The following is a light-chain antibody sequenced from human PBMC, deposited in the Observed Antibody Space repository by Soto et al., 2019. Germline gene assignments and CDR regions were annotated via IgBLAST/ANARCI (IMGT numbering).Light chain of an antibody. V-gene: IGKV3-11*01. CDR3: QQYSKCPLT. CDR2: DAY. Sequence: EIVLTQSPATLSLSPGESATLSCRTSQSVSGSLAWYQKKPGQAPRLLIYDAYDRATGIPARFSGSGSGTDFSLTVSNLEPEDFAVYYCQQYSKCPLTFGGGTKVELK. CDR1: QSVSGS. J-gene: IGKJ4*01.